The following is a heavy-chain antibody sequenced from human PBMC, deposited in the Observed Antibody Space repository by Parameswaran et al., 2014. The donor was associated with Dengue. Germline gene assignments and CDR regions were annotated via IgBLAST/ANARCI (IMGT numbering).Heavy chain of an antibody. J-gene: IGHJ2*01. D-gene: IGHD1-26*01. V-gene: IGHV3-33*01. CDR3: ARDGIRYFDL. CDR2: IWYDGSNK. Sequence: VRQAPGKGLEWVAVIWYDGSNKYYADSVKGRFTISRDNSKNTLYLQMNSLRAEDTAVYYCARDGIRYFDLWGRGTLVTVSS.